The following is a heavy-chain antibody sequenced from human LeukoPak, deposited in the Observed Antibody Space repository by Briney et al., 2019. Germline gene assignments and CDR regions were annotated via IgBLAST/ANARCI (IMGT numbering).Heavy chain of an antibody. CDR3: ARHYFDY. V-gene: IGHV3-30-3*01. CDR1: FSXYA. Sequence: FSXYAMXWVRXXXGXGLEWVAVISYDGSNKYYADSVKGRFTISRDNSKNTLYLQMNSLRAEDTAVYYCARHYFDYWGQGTLVTVSS. CDR2: ISYDGSNK. J-gene: IGHJ4*02.